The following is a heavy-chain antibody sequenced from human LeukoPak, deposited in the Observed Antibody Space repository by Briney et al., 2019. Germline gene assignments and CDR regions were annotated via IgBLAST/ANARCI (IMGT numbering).Heavy chain of an antibody. J-gene: IGHJ4*02. CDR3: AKESGKFDY. V-gene: IGHV3-43*02. CDR1: GLPIADFA. CDR2: ISGDGVST. Sequence: AGGSLRLSCVASGLPIADFAMHWVRQAPGKGLEWVSLISGDGVSTFYADSVKGRFSISRDNSKNSLYPEMNSLRTEDAAMYYCAKESGKFDYWGQGTLVAVSS.